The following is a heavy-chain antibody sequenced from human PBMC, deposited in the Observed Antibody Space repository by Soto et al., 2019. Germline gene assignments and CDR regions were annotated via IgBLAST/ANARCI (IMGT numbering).Heavy chain of an antibody. Sequence: QVQLVQSRAEVKNPGASVKVSCKASGYSFTRYGIAWARQAPGQGLEWMGWINTYNGNTNYAQNLPGRVTLTTDTSTSTAYMELPSLRSNDTAIYYCAMVDVYVTPSPQDVWGQGTTVIVSS. V-gene: IGHV1-18*01. CDR1: GYSFTRYG. J-gene: IGHJ6*02. D-gene: IGHD3-16*01. CDR2: INTYNGNT. CDR3: AMVDVYVTPSPQDV.